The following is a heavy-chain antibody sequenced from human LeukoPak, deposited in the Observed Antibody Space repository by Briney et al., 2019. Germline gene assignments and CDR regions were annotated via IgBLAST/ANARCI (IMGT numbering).Heavy chain of an antibody. CDR1: GYTFTSYY. Sequence: GASVKVSCKASGYTFTSYYMHWVRQAPGQGLEWMGLINTSGGSTNYAQKFQDRDTITRDTSTSTVYVELSSLSSEDTAVYYCARGSRDFDYWGRGSLVSVSS. CDR2: INTSGGST. V-gene: IGHV1-46*01. D-gene: IGHD2-2*01. CDR3: ARGSRDFDY. J-gene: IGHJ4*02.